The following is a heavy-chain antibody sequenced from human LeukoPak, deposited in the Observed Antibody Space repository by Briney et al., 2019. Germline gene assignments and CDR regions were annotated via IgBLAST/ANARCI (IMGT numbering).Heavy chain of an antibody. CDR3: SRLQAGISTFDI. CDR1: GYLFTSYW. V-gene: IGHV5-10-1*01. CDR2: IDPSDSYT. Sequence: GESLKISCKGSGYLFTSYWISWVRQMPGKGLEWMGRIDPSDSYTNYSPSFQGHVTISADKSISTAYLQWSSLKASDTAMYYCSRLQAGISTFDIWGQGTMVTVSS. D-gene: IGHD6-19*01. J-gene: IGHJ3*02.